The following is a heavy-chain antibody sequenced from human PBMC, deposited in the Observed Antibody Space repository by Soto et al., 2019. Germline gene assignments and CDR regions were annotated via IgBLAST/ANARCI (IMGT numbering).Heavy chain of an antibody. CDR2: IGTAGDT. CDR3: ARGQELGANFFDS. J-gene: IGHJ4*02. CDR1: GFAFSGFD. V-gene: IGHV3-13*01. Sequence: PRLSCEASGFAFSGFDMHWVRQPTGKGLEWVSTIGTAGDTYYAVSVKGRFTISRDNAKNSLSLQMNSLRAGDTAVYFCARGQELGANFFDSWGQGNQVTASS. D-gene: IGHD1-7*01.